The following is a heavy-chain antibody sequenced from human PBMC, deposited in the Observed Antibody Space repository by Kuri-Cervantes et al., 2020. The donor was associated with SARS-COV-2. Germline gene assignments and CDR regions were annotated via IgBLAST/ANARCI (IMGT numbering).Heavy chain of an antibody. CDR3: ARLAKMVRGVIGLDY. CDR2: IDPSDSYT. D-gene: IGHD3-10*01. Sequence: GGSLKISCNGSGYSFTSYWISLVRQMPGKGLEWMGRIDPSDSYTNYSPSFQGHVTISADKSISTAYLQWSSLKASDTSMYYCARLAKMVRGVIGLDYWGQGTLVTVSS. CDR1: GYSFTSYW. J-gene: IGHJ4*02. V-gene: IGHV5-10-1*01.